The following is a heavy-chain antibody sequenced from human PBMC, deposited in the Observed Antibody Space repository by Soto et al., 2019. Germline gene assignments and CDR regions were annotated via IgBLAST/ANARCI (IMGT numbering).Heavy chain of an antibody. CDR1: RGSVSSGSFY. J-gene: IGHJ6*02. D-gene: IGHD3-9*01. CDR3: ARHRMGETRYVEWSKRKYYYGMDV. V-gene: IGHV4-39*01. CDR2: IYYGGST. Sequence: SETLSLTCTVSRGSVSSGSFYWAWIRQPPGKGLEWIGSIYYGGSTHYNPSLKSRVSISVDTSKNQFSLKLTSVTAADTAVYYCARHRMGETRYVEWSKRKYYYGMDVWGQGTTVTVSS.